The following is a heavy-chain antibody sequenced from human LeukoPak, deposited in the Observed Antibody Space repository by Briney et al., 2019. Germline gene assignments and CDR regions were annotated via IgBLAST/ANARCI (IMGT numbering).Heavy chain of an antibody. D-gene: IGHD3-10*01. CDR2: ISAYNGNT. V-gene: IGHV1-18*01. J-gene: IGHJ4*02. CDR1: GYTFTSYG. Sequence: ASVKVSCKASGYTFTSYGISWVRQAPGQGLEWMGWISAYNGNTNYAQKLQGRVTMTTDTSTSTAYTELRSLRSDDTAVYYCARETMVRGVIGEDYWGQGTLVTVSS. CDR3: ARETMVRGVIGEDY.